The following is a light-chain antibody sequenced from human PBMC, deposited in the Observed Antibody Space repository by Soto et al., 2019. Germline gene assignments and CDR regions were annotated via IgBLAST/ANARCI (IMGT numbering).Light chain of an antibody. CDR1: SSDVGSYNL. CDR3: CSYAGGYTYL. Sequence: QSALTQPASVSGSPGQSITISCTGTSSDVGSYNLVSWYQQHPGKAPKLMIYEGSKRPSGVSNRFSGSKSGNTASLTISGLQAEDEADYYCCSYAGGYTYLLGTGTKVTVL. CDR2: EGS. J-gene: IGLJ1*01. V-gene: IGLV2-23*01.